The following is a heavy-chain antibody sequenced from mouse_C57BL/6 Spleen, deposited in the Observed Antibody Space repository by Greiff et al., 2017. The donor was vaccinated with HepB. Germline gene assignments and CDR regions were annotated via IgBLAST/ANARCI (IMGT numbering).Heavy chain of an antibody. CDR1: GFNIKDYY. Sequence: EVQLQQSGAELVRPGASVKLSCTASGFNIKDYYMHWVKQRPEQGLEWIGRIDPEDGDTEYAPKFQGKATMTADTSSNTAYLQLSSLTSEDTAVYYCTQVYYYGSSYNYYAMDYWGQGTSVTVSS. CDR2: IDPEDGDT. CDR3: TQVYYYGSSYNYYAMDY. V-gene: IGHV14-1*01. D-gene: IGHD1-1*01. J-gene: IGHJ4*01.